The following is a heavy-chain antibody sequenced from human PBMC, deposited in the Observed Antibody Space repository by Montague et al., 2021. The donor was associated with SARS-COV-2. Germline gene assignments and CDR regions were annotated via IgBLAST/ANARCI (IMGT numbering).Heavy chain of an antibody. CDR2: SYYSGST. CDR3: ARVFPRWLQFDPYFDY. V-gene: IGHV4-59*01. Sequence: SETLSLTCTVSGGSISSYYWSWIRHRPGKGLEWIWNSYYSGSTNYNPSLKSRVTISVDTSKNQFSLKLSSVTAADTAVYYCARVFPRWLQFDPYFDYWGQGTLVTVSS. D-gene: IGHD5-24*01. J-gene: IGHJ4*02. CDR1: GGSISSYY.